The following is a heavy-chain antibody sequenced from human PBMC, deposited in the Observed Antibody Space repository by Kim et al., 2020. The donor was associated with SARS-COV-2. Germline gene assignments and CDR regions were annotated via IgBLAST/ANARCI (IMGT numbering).Heavy chain of an antibody. Sequence: FTHSVKGRITHSRDNAKHSLYLQINSLRDEDTAVYYCARGSDGSGYPYDYWGQGTLVTVSS. J-gene: IGHJ4*02. D-gene: IGHD3-22*01. V-gene: IGHV3-48*02. CDR3: ARGSDGSGYPYDY.